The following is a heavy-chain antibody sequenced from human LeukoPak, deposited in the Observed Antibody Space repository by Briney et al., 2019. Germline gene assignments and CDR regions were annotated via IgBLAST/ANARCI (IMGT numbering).Heavy chain of an antibody. J-gene: IGHJ6*03. Sequence: SETLSLTCAVYGGSFSGYYWSWIRQPPGKGLEWIGEINHSGSTNYNPSLKSRVTISVDTSKNQFSLKLSSVTAADTAVYYCARERGAGYGDSPNMDVWGKGTTVTVSS. D-gene: IGHD4-17*01. CDR1: GGSFSGYY. CDR2: INHSGST. V-gene: IGHV4-34*01. CDR3: ARERGAGYGDSPNMDV.